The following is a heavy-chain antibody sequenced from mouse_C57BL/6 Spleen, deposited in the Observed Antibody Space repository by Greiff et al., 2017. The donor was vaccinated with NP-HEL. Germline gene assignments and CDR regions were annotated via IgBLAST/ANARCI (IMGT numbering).Heavy chain of an antibody. V-gene: IGHV1-50*01. Sequence: QVQLKQSGAELVKPGASVKLSCKASGYTFTSYWMQWVKQRPGQGLEWIGEIDPSDSYNNYNQKFKGKATLTVDTSSSTAYMQLSSLTSEDSAVYYCARSGSSRFAYWGQGTLVTVSA. J-gene: IGHJ3*01. CDR2: IDPSDSYN. CDR1: GYTFTSYW. CDR3: ARSGSSRFAY. D-gene: IGHD1-1*01.